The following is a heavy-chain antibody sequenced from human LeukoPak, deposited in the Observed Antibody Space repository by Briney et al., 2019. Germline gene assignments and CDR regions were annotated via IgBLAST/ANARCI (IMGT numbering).Heavy chain of an antibody. D-gene: IGHD6-19*01. V-gene: IGHV3-64D*09. CDR1: GFTFRNHN. CDR3: VPLPIAVAGTHLLDY. CDR2: ISSYVRST. Sequence: GGSLRLSCAASGFTFRNHNMNWARQAPGKGLEYVSAISSYVRSTYYADSVKGRFTISRDSSKNTPYLQMSSLRAEDTAVYYCVPLPIAVAGTHLLDYWGQGTLVTVS. J-gene: IGHJ4*02.